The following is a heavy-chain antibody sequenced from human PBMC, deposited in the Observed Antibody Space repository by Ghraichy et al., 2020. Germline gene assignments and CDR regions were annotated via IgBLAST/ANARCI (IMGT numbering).Heavy chain of an antibody. CDR3: TAGVGTSDHDY. D-gene: IGHD1-26*01. J-gene: IGHJ4*02. Sequence: GGSLRLSCAASGFTFSKAWMSWVRQAPGKGLEWVGRIKKKTDGGTTDYGAPVEGRFTIARDDSTNTVFLQMNSLKIEDTAVYYCTAGVGTSDHDYWGQGTRVTVSS. V-gene: IGHV3-15*01. CDR2: IKKKTDGGTT. CDR1: GFTFSKAW.